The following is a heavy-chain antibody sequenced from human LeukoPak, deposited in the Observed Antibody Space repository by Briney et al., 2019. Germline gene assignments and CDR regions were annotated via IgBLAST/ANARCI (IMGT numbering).Heavy chain of an antibody. V-gene: IGHV1-2*02. CDR1: GYTFTGYY. CDR3: ARGSGSYYYYMDV. Sequence: ASVRVSCKASGYTFTGYYLHWVRQAPGQGLEWMGWINPNSGGTNYAQKFQGRVTMTRDTSISTAYMELSRLRSDDTAVYYCARGSGSYYYYMDVWGKGTTVTVSS. J-gene: IGHJ6*03. CDR2: INPNSGGT. D-gene: IGHD1-26*01.